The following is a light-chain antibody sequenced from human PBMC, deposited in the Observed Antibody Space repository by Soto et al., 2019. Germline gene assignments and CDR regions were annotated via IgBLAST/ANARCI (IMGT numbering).Light chain of an antibody. CDR1: SSDVGGYNY. CDR3: SSYTTIKTVV. Sequence: QSALTQPPSASGSPGQSVTISCTGTSSDVGGYNYVSWYQQHPGKAPKLMIYEVSKRPSGVPDRFSGFKSANTAYLTISGVQPEDEADYHCSSYTTIKTVVFGGGTQLTVL. CDR2: EVS. V-gene: IGLV2-8*01. J-gene: IGLJ2*01.